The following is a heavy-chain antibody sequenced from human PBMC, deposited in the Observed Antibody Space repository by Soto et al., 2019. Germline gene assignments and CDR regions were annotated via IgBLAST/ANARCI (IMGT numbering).Heavy chain of an antibody. D-gene: IGHD6-19*01. CDR2: VNHNGRN. CDR1: GGSFSGYF. CDR3: ARGGSSDWQVAFDF. V-gene: IGHV4-34*01. J-gene: IGHJ3*01. Sequence: QVHQEQWGAGLLKPSATQSLTCTVYGGSFSGYFWTWISQSPGKGLEWIGKVNHNGRNNYNPSLKSRVTISMDMSKNQFPLKLTSVTAADTAVYYCARGGSSDWQVAFDFWGQGTMVTVSS.